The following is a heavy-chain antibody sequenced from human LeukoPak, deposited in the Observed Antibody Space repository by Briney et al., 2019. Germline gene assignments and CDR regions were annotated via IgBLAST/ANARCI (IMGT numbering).Heavy chain of an antibody. D-gene: IGHD2-15*01. V-gene: IGHV4-59*01. CDR1: GGSISSYY. J-gene: IGHJ6*03. CDR2: IYYSGST. CDR3: ARVSGPYYYYYMDV. Sequence: SETLSLTCTVSGGSISSYYWSWIRQPPGKGLEWIGYIYYSGSTNYNPSLKSRVTISVDTSKNQFSLKLSSVTAADTAVYYCARVSGPYYYYYMDVWGQGTTVTVPS.